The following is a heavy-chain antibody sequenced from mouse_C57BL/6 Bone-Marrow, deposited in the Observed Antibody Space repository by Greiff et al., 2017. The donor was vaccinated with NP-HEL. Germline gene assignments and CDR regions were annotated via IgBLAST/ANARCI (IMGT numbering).Heavy chain of an antibody. CDR2: IYPRSGNT. J-gene: IGHJ1*03. CDR3: ARIHYGSSYGYFDV. Sequence: PLQQSGAELARPGASVKLSCKASGYTFTSYGISWVKQRTGQGLEWIGEIYPRSGNTYYNEKFKGKATLTADKSSSTAYMELRSLTSEDSAVYFCARIHYGSSYGYFDVWGTGTTVTVSS. V-gene: IGHV1-81*01. D-gene: IGHD1-1*01. CDR1: GYTFTSYG.